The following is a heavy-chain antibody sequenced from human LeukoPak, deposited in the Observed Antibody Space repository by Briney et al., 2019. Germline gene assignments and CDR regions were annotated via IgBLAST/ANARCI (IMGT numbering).Heavy chain of an antibody. CDR1: GFSFNNFG. J-gene: IGHJ4*02. CDR2: ISGTGGST. Sequence: GGSLRLSCVASGFSFNNFGMSWVRQAPGKGLEWVSSISGTGGSTHYADSVKGRFTISRHNSKNTLYLQMNSLRAEDTAVYYCAKGSSSSRPYYFDYWGQGTLVTVSS. V-gene: IGHV3-23*01. D-gene: IGHD6-13*01. CDR3: AKGSSSSRPYYFDY.